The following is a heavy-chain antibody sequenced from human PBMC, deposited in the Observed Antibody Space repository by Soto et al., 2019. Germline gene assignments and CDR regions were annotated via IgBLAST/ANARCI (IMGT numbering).Heavy chain of an antibody. CDR2: IYYSGST. V-gene: IGHV4-30-4*01. CDR1: GGSISSGDYY. CDR3: ASDCPYRHGPTYYGMDV. D-gene: IGHD5-18*01. Sequence: SETLSLTCTVSGGSISSGDYYWSWIRQPPGKGLEWIGYIYYSGSTYYNPSLKSRVTISVDTSKNQFSLKLSSVTAADMAVYSCASDCPYRHGPTYYGMDVWGQGTTATVSS. J-gene: IGHJ6*02.